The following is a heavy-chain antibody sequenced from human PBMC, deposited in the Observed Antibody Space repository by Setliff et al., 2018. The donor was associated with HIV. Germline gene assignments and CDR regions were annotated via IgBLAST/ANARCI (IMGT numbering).Heavy chain of an antibody. CDR1: GYSISSGYY. CDR2: IYHSGST. Sequence: SETLSLTCAVSGYSISSGYYWGWIRQPPGKGLEWIGTIYHSGSTYYNPSLKSRVTISVDTSKNQFSLRLSSATAADSAVYYCARRRETIVVVIGIPNWYFDLWGRGTLVTVSS. J-gene: IGHJ2*01. V-gene: IGHV4-38-2*01. D-gene: IGHD2-21*01. CDR3: ARRRETIVVVIGIPNWYFDL.